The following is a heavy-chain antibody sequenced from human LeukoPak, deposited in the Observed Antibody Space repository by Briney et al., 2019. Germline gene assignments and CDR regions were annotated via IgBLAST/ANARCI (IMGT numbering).Heavy chain of an antibody. CDR3: ARGPSITMVRGGQWYYYMDV. V-gene: IGHV1-46*01. CDR2: INPSGGST. Sequence: ASVKVSCKASGYTFTSYYMHWVRQAPGQGLEWMGLINPSGGSTNYAQKFQGRVTMTRDTSTSTVYTELSSLRSEDTAVYYCARGPSITMVRGGQWYYYMDVWGKGTTVTISS. CDR1: GYTFTSYY. J-gene: IGHJ6*03. D-gene: IGHD3-10*01.